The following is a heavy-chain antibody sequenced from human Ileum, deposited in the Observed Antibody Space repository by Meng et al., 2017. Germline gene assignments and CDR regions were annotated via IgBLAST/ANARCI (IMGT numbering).Heavy chain of an antibody. J-gene: IGHJ3*02. V-gene: IGHV3-7*01. CDR3: ARDPAHGAFDI. CDR1: GFTFSRSW. Sequence: GESLKISCAASGFTFSRSWMTWLRQTPEKGLELVANIKEDGTYTNYVDSVKGRFTISRDNAKNSVYLQMNSLRADDTAVYYCARDPAHGAFDIWGQGTMATVSS. CDR2: IKEDGTYT.